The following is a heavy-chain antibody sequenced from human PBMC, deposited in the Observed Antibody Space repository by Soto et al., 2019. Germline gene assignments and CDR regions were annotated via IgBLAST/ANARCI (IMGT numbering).Heavy chain of an antibody. CDR3: GRPLSPGGGYDAFDI. CDR1: GYSFTSYW. D-gene: IGHD2-15*01. Sequence: EVHLVQSGAEVKKPGESLKISCKGSGYSFTSYWIGWVRQMPGKGLECMGIIYPGDSDTRYSPSFQGQVTISADKSISTAYLQWSSLQASDNAMSYWGRPLSPGGGYDAFDIWGQGTMVTVSS. CDR2: IYPGDSDT. J-gene: IGHJ3*02. V-gene: IGHV5-51*03.